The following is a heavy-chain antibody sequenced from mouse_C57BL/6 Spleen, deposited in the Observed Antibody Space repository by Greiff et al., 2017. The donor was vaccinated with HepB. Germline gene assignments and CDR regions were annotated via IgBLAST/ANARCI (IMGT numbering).Heavy chain of an antibody. V-gene: IGHV1-64*01. Sequence: QVQLQQPGAELVKPGASVKLSCKASGYTFTSYWMHWVKQRPGQGLEWIGMIHPNSSSTNYNEKFKSKATLTVDKSSSTAYMQLSSLTSEDSAVYYCAGTTVENYFDYWGQGTTLTVSS. J-gene: IGHJ2*01. CDR1: GYTFTSYW. CDR3: AGTTVENYFDY. D-gene: IGHD1-1*01. CDR2: IHPNSSST.